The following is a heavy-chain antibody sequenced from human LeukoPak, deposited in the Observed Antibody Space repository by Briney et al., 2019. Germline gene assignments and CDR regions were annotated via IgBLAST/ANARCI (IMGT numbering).Heavy chain of an antibody. CDR3: ASKVANDY. D-gene: IGHD2-15*01. CDR2: ISNSGGTI. V-gene: IGHV3-48*03. Sequence: PGGSLRLSCAASGXTFSNYEMNWVRQAPGKGLEWVSYISNSGGTIYQADAVRGRFTISRNNAKNALYLQMNSLRAEDTAVYYCASKVANDYWGQGTVVTVSS. CDR1: GXTFSNYE. J-gene: IGHJ4*02.